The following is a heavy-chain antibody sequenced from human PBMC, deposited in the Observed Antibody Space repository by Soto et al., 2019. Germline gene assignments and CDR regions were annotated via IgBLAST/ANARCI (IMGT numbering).Heavy chain of an antibody. CDR3: ARDMAPNYDIFWVDY. CDR1: GFTFSDYY. Sequence: PGGSLRLSCAASGFTFSDYYMSWIRQAPGKGLEWVSYISSSGSTIYYADSVKGRFTISRDNAKNSLYLQMNSLRAEDTAVYYCARDMAPNYDIFWVDYWGQGTLVTVSS. CDR2: ISSSGSTI. J-gene: IGHJ4*02. V-gene: IGHV3-11*01. D-gene: IGHD3-9*01.